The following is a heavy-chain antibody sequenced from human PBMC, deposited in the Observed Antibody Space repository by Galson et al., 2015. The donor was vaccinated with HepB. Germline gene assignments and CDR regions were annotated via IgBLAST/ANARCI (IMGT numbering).Heavy chain of an antibody. J-gene: IGHJ4*02. CDR1: GFIFGSYA. D-gene: IGHD6-19*01. CDR2: ISYDGSDR. CDR3: AREFGWGPSDY. V-gene: IGHV3-30*04. Sequence: SLRLSCAASGFIFGSYAIHWVRQTPGKGLEWVALISYDGSDRYYVDSVKGRFTISRDNSNNQFSLRLSSVTAADTAVYYCAREFGWGPSDYWGQGTLVTVSS.